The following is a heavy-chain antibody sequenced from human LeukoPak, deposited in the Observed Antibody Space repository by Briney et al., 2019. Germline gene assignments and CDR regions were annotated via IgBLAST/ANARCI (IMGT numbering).Heavy chain of an antibody. Sequence: SETLSLTCTVSGGSISSGGYYWSWIRQHPGKGLEWIGYIYYSGSTYYHPSLKSRVTISVDTSKNQFSLKLSSVTAADTAVYYCARGRMTTVTYFDYWGQGTLVTVSS. CDR2: IYYSGST. J-gene: IGHJ4*02. V-gene: IGHV4-31*03. CDR1: GGSISSGGYY. D-gene: IGHD4-17*01. CDR3: ARGRMTTVTYFDY.